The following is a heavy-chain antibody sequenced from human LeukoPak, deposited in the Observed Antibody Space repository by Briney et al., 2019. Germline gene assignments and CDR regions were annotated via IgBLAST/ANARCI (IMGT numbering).Heavy chain of an antibody. J-gene: IGHJ3*02. CDR2: IYYSGST. Sequence: SGSLSLTCTVSGGSISSSTYCWGWIGQPPGQGLEWVGSIYYSGSTYYNPSLKSRVTISVDTSKNQFSLKLSSVTAADTAVYYCATIKPNPQSIAARPDAFDIWGQGTMVTVSS. CDR3: ATIKPNPQSIAARPDAFDI. V-gene: IGHV4-39*07. D-gene: IGHD6-6*01. CDR1: GGSISSSTYC.